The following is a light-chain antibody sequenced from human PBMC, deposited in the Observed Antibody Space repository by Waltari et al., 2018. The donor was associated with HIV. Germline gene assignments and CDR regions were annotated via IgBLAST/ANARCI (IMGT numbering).Light chain of an antibody. CDR2: EVS. V-gene: IGLV2-23*02. CDR1: SRDDGSYNR. CDR3: CSYAGSSTPFV. Sequence: QSALTQPPSVSGSRGTSITLPCTGSSRDDGSYNRLSSYQQYPGKVPKLMIYEVSKRPSGVSNRFSGSKSGNTASLTISGLQAEDEADYYCCSYAGSSTPFVFGTATKVTVL. J-gene: IGLJ1*01.